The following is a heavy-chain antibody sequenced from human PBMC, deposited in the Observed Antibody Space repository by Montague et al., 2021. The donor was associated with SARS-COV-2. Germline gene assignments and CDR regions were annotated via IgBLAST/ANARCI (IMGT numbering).Heavy chain of an antibody. D-gene: IGHD3-10*01. V-gene: IGHV4-59*11. Sequence: SETLSLTCTVSGGSMSDHYWAWIRQPPGKGLEWLAYIYYSGGINSNASLKSRVTMSVDTSKNQFSLKFTSVTAADTAVYYCARAVSVRRAVNWFDPWGQGTLVTVSS. CDR1: GGSMSDHY. J-gene: IGHJ5*02. CDR2: IYYSGGI. CDR3: ARAVSVRRAVNWFDP.